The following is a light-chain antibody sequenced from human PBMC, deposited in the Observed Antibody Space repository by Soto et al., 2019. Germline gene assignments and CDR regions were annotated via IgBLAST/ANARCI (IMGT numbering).Light chain of an antibody. CDR3: QQYGGSTRT. CDR2: GAS. V-gene: IGKV3-20*01. Sequence: IVLTQSPGTLSLSPGERATLSCMASQSVTTQLAWYQQKPGQAPRLIIHGASSRATGVPDRITGSGSGTDFTLSISRLEPEDFAVYYCQQYGGSTRTFGQGTKVEIK. J-gene: IGKJ1*01. CDR1: QSVTTQ.